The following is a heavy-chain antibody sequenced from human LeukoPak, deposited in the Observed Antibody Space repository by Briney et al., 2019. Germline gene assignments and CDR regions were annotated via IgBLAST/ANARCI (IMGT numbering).Heavy chain of an antibody. V-gene: IGHV1-46*01. D-gene: IGHD3-10*01. CDR2: INPSGGST. CDR1: GYTFTSYY. CDR3: ARNSLWFGKDLYAFET. Sequence: ASVKVSCKASGYTFTSYYMHWVRQAPGQGLEWMGIINPSGGSTSYAQKFQGRVTMTRDMSTSTVYMELSSLRSEDTAVYYCARNSLWFGKDLYAFETWGQGTMVTVSS. J-gene: IGHJ3*02.